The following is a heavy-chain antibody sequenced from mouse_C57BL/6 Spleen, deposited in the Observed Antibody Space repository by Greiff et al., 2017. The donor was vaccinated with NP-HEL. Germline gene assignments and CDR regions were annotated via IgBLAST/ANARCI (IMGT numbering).Heavy chain of an antibody. CDR3: TRSADGYYQFAY. Sequence: QVQLKQSGAELVRPGASVTLSCKASGYTFTDYEMHWVKQTPVHGLEWIGAIDPETGGTAYNQKFKGKAILTADKSSSTAYMELRSLTSEDSAVYYCTRSADGYYQFAYWGQGTLVTVSA. D-gene: IGHD2-3*01. CDR2: IDPETGGT. J-gene: IGHJ3*01. CDR1: GYTFTDYE. V-gene: IGHV1-15*01.